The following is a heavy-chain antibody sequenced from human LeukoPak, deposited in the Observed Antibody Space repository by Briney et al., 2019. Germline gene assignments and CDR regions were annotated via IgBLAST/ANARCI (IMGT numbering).Heavy chain of an antibody. D-gene: IGHD3-16*01. CDR2: ISSSGSTF. Sequence: PGGSLRLSCAASGFTFSSYEMNWVRQAPGKGLEWVSYISSSGSTFYYADSVKGRFTISRDNAKNSLYLQMNSLRAEDTAVYYCARGRRGSFDYWGQGTLVTVSS. CDR1: GFTFSSYE. J-gene: IGHJ4*02. V-gene: IGHV3-48*03. CDR3: ARGRRGSFDY.